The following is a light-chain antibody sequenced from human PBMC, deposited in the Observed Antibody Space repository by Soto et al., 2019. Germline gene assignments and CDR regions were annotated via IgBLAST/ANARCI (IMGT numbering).Light chain of an antibody. CDR1: SSDVGGYNY. V-gene: IGLV2-14*01. CDR2: DVS. CDR3: SSYTRSSTEV. Sequence: QSVLTQPASVSGSPGQSITISCTGTSSDVGGYNYVSWYQQHPGKAPKLMIYDVSNRPSGVSNRFSGSKSGNTASLTISGLQDEDEADYYCSSYTRSSTEVFGTGTKVNVL. J-gene: IGLJ1*01.